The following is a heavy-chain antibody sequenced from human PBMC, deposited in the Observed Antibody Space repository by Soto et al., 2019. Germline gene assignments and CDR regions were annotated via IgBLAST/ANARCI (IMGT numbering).Heavy chain of an antibody. CDR1: GFSFSDAW. CDR3: ATDRFASPVDS. J-gene: IGHJ4*02. V-gene: IGHV3-15*01. D-gene: IGHD3-10*01. Sequence: EVQLVESGGGLVKPGGSLRLSCAASGFSFSDAWMSWVRQAPGKGLEWVGRIKSKTAGGTTDYAAPVKGRFTISGDDSKHTLYLQMNSLKTEETAVYYCATDRFASPVDSWGQGTLVTVSS. CDR2: IKSKTAGGTT.